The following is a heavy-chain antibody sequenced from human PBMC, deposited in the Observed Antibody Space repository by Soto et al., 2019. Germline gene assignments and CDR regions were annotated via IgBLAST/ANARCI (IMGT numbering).Heavy chain of an antibody. CDR1: GGSISRGGYF. CDR2: IYYSGTT. D-gene: IGHD3-10*01. Sequence: QLQLQESGPGLVKPSQTLSLTCTVSGGSISRGGYFWSWIRQHPGKGLEWIGYIYYSGTTYYNPSLKSRLTISVDTSKNQFALNLMSVTVADTALYYCARVESSGTFDYWGQGTLVTVSS. J-gene: IGHJ4*02. CDR3: ARVESSGTFDY. V-gene: IGHV4-31*03.